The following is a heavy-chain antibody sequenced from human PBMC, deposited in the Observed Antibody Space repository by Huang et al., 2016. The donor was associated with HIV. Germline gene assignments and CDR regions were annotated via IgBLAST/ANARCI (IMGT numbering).Heavy chain of an antibody. CDR1: GYTLTELS. V-gene: IGHV1-24*01. D-gene: IGHD7-27*01. J-gene: IGHJ3*02. CDR3: ATSSTGDAFDI. Sequence: QVQLLQSGAEVKKPGASVKVSCKVSGYTLTELSMNWVRQAPGKGLEGMGGCEPEEGETIYAHRLQGRLTMTEDTSTDTANMELSSLRSEDTAVYYCATSSTGDAFDIWGQGTMVTVSS. CDR2: CEPEEGET.